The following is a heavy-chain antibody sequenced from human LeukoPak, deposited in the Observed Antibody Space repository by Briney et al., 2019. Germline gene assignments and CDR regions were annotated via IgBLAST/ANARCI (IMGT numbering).Heavy chain of an antibody. J-gene: IGHJ4*02. V-gene: IGHV4-34*01. Sequence: PSETLSLTCAVYGGSFSGYYWSWIRQPPGKGLEWIGEINHSGSTNYNPSLKSRVTISVDTSKNQFSLKLSSVTAADTAVYYCARVGPSGSYSFDYWGQGTLVTVSS. D-gene: IGHD1-26*01. CDR2: INHSGST. CDR3: ARVGPSGSYSFDY. CDR1: GGSFSGYY.